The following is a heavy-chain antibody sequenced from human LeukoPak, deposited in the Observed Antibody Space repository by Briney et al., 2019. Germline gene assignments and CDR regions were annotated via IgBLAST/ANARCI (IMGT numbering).Heavy chain of an antibody. Sequence: SVKVSCKASGGTFSSYAISWVRQAPGQGLEWMGRIIPILGIANYAQKFQGRVTITADKSTSTAYMELSSLRSEDTAVYYCARILFRSTGCNWENYGGKGPLVTVS. V-gene: IGHV1-69*04. J-gene: IGHJ4*02. D-gene: IGHD2-2*01. CDR1: GGTFSSYA. CDR2: IIPILGIA. CDR3: ARILFRSTGCNWENY.